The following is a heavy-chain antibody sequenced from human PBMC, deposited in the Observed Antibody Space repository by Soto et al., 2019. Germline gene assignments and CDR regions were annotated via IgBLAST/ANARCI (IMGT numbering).Heavy chain of an antibody. CDR2: IIHIFGTA. CDR1: GGSFSSYA. J-gene: IGHJ5*02. V-gene: IGHV1-69*06. D-gene: IGHD6-6*01. CDR3: ARAGSSPTWFDP. Sequence: GASLKVSCKASGGSFSSYAISWVRQAPGQGLESMGGIIHIFGTANYAQKFQGRVTITADKSTSTAYMELSSLRSEDTAVYYCARAGSSPTWFDPWGQGTLVTVSS.